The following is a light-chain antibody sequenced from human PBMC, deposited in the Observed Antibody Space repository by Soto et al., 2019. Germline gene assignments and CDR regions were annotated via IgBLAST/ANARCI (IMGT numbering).Light chain of an antibody. CDR2: EVS. Sequence: QSALTQPPSASGSPGQSVTISCTGTSSDVGGYNFVSWYQHHPGKAPKLMIYEVSERPSGVPDRFSGSKSGNTASLTVSGLQAEDEADYYCNSYAGSNNLVVFGGGTKLTVL. CDR3: NSYAGSNNLVV. V-gene: IGLV2-8*01. J-gene: IGLJ2*01. CDR1: SSDVGGYNF.